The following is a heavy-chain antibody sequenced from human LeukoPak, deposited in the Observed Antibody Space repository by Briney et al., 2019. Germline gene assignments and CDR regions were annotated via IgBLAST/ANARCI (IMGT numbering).Heavy chain of an antibody. D-gene: IGHD4-23*01. CDR1: GGTFSSYA. CDR3: ARSLIDYGGSYDAFDI. V-gene: IGHV1-69*06. CDR2: IIPIFGTT. Sequence: SVKVSCKTSGGTFSSYAITWVRQTPGQGLEWMGGIIPIFGTTNYAQKFQDRVTITADKSTSTAYMKLSSLRSEDTAVYYCARSLIDYGGSYDAFDIWGQGTMVTISS. J-gene: IGHJ3*02.